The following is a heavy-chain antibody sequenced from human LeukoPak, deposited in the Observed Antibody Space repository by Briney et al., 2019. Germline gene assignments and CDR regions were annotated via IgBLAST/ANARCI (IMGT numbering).Heavy chain of an antibody. CDR3: ARDLGNWFDP. Sequence: SETLSLTCTVSGGSVSSGSYFWSWIRQPPGKGLEWIGYVYYSGSTNYNPSLKSRVAISVDTSKNHFSLKLSSVTAADTAVYYCARDLGNWFDPRGQGTLVTVSS. CDR1: GGSVSSGSYF. V-gene: IGHV4-61*03. J-gene: IGHJ5*02. CDR2: VYYSGST. D-gene: IGHD3-16*01.